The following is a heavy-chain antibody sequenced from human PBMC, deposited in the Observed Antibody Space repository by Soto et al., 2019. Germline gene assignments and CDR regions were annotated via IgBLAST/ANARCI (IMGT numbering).Heavy chain of an antibody. CDR1: GFTFSSYA. V-gene: IGHV3-23*01. J-gene: IGHJ4*02. CDR3: AKNPSLLVGNYFDY. D-gene: IGHD6-6*01. CDR2: ISASGGST. Sequence: GGSLRLSCAASGFTFSSYAMSWVRQAPGEGLEWVSAISASGGSTYYADSVKGRFTISRDNSKNTLHTQMNSLRSEDTALYYCAKNPSLLVGNYFDYWGQGTLVTVSS.